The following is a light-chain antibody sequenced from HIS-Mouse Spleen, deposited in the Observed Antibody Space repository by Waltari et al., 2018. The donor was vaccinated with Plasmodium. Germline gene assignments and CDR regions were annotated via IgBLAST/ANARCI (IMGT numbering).Light chain of an antibody. Sequence: QSALTQPASVSGSPGQSITISCTGTSSDVGSYNLVSSYQKHPGKAPKLMIYECSKRPSVVSKRCFGSKSGDTTSLTISGLQAEDEADYYCCSEAGSSTLVFGGGTKLTV. CDR1: SSDVGSYNL. V-gene: IGLV2-23*01. CDR2: ECS. J-gene: IGLJ2*01. CDR3: CSEAGSSTLV.